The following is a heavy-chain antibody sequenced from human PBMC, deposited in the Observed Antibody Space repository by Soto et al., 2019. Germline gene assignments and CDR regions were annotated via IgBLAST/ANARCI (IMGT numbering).Heavy chain of an antibody. D-gene: IGHD3-10*01. V-gene: IGHV1-2*02. CDR2: INPNSGGT. J-gene: IGHJ5*02. CDR3: ARDLSGTFDP. CDR1: GFTFTGYY. Sequence: ASVKVSCKASGFTFTGYYMHWVRQAPGQGLEWMGWINPNSGGTNYAQKFQDRVTMTRDTSINTAYMGLSRLRSDDTAVYYCARDLSGTFDPWGQGTLVTVSS.